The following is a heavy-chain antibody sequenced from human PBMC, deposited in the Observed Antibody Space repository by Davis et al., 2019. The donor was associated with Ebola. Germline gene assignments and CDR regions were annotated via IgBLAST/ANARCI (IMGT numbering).Heavy chain of an antibody. V-gene: IGHV4-34*01. J-gene: IGHJ4*02. CDR2: INHSGST. CDR3: AREILANFDY. Sequence: PSETLSLTCAVYGGSFSGYYWSWIRQPPGKGLEWIGEINHSGSTNYNPSLKSRVTISVDTSKNQFSLKLSSVTAADTAVYYCAREILANFDYWGQGTLVTVSS. CDR1: GGSFSGYY.